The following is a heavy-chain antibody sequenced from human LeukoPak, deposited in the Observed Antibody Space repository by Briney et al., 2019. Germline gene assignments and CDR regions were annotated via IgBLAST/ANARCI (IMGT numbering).Heavy chain of an antibody. V-gene: IGHV5-10-1*01. CDR3: ARTLFGVVIMNNWFDP. CDR1: GYSFTSCW. J-gene: IGHJ5*02. Sequence: GESLKISCKGSGYSFTSCWISWVRQMPGKGLEWMGRIDPSDSYTNYSPSFQGHVTISGDKSISTAYLQWSSLKASDTAIYYCARTLFGVVIMNNWFDPWGQGTLVTVSS. CDR2: IDPSDSYT. D-gene: IGHD3-3*01.